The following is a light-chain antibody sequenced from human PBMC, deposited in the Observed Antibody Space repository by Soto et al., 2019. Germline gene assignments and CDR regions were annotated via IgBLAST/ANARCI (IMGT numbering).Light chain of an antibody. Sequence: QSALTQPRSVSGPPGQSVSISCSGTSSDVGTYNYVSWYQQHPGKAPKLMIYEVSKRPSGVPDRFSGSKSGNTASLTVSGLQAEDEADYYCSSYAGSNNPYVFGTGTKLTVL. V-gene: IGLV2-8*01. CDR3: SSYAGSNNPYV. CDR1: SSDVGTYNY. J-gene: IGLJ1*01. CDR2: EVS.